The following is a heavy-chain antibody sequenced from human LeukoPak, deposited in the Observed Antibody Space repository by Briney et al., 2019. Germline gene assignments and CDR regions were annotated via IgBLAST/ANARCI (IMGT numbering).Heavy chain of an antibody. CDR1: GFTFSSYA. V-gene: IGHV3-23*01. CDR2: ISGSGGST. Sequence: GGSLRLSCAASGFTFSSYAMSWVRQAPGKELEWVSAISGSGGSTYYADSVKGRFTISRDNSKNTLYLQMNSLRAEDTAVYYCAKGAEYYDFWSGWVNYFDYWGQGTLVTVSS. D-gene: IGHD3-3*01. J-gene: IGHJ4*02. CDR3: AKGAEYYDFWSGWVNYFDY.